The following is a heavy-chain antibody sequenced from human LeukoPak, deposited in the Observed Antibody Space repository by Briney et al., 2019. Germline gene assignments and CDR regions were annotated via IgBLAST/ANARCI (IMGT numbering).Heavy chain of an antibody. CDR3: ARDRCSSTSCYWGEDFDY. CDR2: ISSSSSTI. Sequence: GGSLRLSCAASGFTFSSYSMNWVRQAPGKGLEWVSYISSSSSTIYYADSVKGRFTISRDNAKNSLYLQMNSLRAEDTAVHYCARDRCSSTSCYWGEDFDYWGQGTLVIVSS. D-gene: IGHD2-2*01. CDR1: GFTFSSYS. V-gene: IGHV3-48*01. J-gene: IGHJ4*02.